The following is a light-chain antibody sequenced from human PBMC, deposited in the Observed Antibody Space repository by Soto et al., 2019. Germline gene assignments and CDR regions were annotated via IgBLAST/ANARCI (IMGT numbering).Light chain of an antibody. J-gene: IGKJ1*01. CDR1: QTISTW. Sequence: DIQMTQSPSTLSASVGDRVTITCRASQTISTWLAWYQQKPGKAPKLLMYKASSLESGVPSRFSGSGAGTGFTLSISSLQPDDFATYYCQQYNSYLWTFGQGTKVEIK. CDR2: KAS. CDR3: QQYNSYLWT. V-gene: IGKV1-5*03.